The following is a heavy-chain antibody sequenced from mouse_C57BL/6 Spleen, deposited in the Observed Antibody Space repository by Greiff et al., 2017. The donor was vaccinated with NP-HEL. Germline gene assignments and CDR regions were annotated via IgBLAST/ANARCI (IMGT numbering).Heavy chain of an antibody. CDR2: INYDGSST. J-gene: IGHJ3*01. Sequence: EVQRVESEGGLVQPGSSMKLSCTASGFTFSDYYMAWVRQVPEKGLEWVANINYDGSSTYYLDSLKSRFIISRDNAKNILYLQMSSLRSEDTATYYCASLHYYGSSPWFAYWGQGTLVTVSA. CDR3: ASLHYYGSSPWFAY. D-gene: IGHD1-1*01. CDR1: GFTFSDYY. V-gene: IGHV5-16*01.